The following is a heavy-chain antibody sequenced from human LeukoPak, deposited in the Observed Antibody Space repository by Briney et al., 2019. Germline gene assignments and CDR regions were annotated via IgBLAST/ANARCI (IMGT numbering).Heavy chain of an antibody. CDR2: IYPSGSP. D-gene: IGHD3-9*01. V-gene: IGHV4-4*07. Sequence: SETLSLTCTVSGGSISSYYWSWIRQPPGKGLEWIGRIYPSGSPNYNPSLKSRVTMSVDASKKQLSLNLSSVTAADTAVYYCARDSGHVDWSTPCMDVWGQGTTVTVSS. J-gene: IGHJ6*02. CDR1: GGSISSYY. CDR3: ARDSGHVDWSTPCMDV.